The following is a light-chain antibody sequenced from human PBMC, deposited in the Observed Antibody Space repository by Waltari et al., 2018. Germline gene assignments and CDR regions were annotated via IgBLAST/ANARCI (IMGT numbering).Light chain of an antibody. CDR3: SSYAGSNNVV. Sequence: QSALTQPPSASGSPGQSVTISCPGTSSAVGGYNYVSWYQQPPGKAPKRMIYEGSKRPSGVPDRFSGSKSGNTASLTVSGLQAEDEADYYCSSYAGSNNVVFGGGTKLTVL. J-gene: IGLJ2*01. CDR1: SSAVGGYNY. CDR2: EGS. V-gene: IGLV2-8*01.